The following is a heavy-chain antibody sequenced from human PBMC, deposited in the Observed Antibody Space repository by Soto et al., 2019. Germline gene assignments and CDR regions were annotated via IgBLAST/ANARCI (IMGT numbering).Heavy chain of an antibody. CDR1: GGSISSYY. CDR3: ARAGHSLTYLDILTGYHKHGAFDI. Sequence: SETLSLTCTVSGGSISSYYWSWIRQPPGKGLEWIGFIYYSGSTNYNPSLKSRVTISVDTSKNQFSLKLSSVTAADTAVYYCARAGHSLTYLDILTGYHKHGAFDIWGQGTMVTVSS. CDR2: IYYSGST. D-gene: IGHD3-9*01. V-gene: IGHV4-59*01. J-gene: IGHJ3*02.